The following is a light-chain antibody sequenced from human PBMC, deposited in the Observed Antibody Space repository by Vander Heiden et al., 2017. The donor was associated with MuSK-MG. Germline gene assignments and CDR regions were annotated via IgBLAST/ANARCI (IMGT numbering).Light chain of an antibody. CDR2: DVS. Sequence: QSALTQPRSVSGSPGQSVTISCTGTSSDVGGYNYVSWHQQHPAKALILFIYDVSKRPSGVPDCFSGSKSATTASLTISGLQAEDEYYYYCCSYTGSYVVFGGGTKLTVL. V-gene: IGLV2-11*01. J-gene: IGLJ2*01. CDR3: CSYTGSYVV. CDR1: SSDVGGYNY.